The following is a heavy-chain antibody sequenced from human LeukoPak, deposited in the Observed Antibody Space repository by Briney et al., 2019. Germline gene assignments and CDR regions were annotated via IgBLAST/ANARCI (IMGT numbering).Heavy chain of an antibody. CDR1: GGSISSYY. J-gene: IGHJ4*02. Sequence: PSETLSLTCTVSGGSISSYYWSWIRQPPGKGLEWIGYIYYSGSTNYNPSLKSRVTISVDTSKNQFSLKLSSVTAAVTAVYYCAREGRYYYGSGSYFSFDYWGQGTLVTVSS. CDR3: AREGRYYYGSGSYFSFDY. CDR2: IYYSGST. D-gene: IGHD3-10*01. V-gene: IGHV4-59*01.